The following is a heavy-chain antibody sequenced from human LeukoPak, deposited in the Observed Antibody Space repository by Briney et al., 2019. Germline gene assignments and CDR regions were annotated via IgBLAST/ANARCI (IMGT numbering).Heavy chain of an antibody. Sequence: AGGSLRLSCAASGFTFSDYYMSWIRQAPGKGLEWVSYISSSGSTIYYADSVKGRFTISRDNAKNSLYLQMNSLRAEDTAVYYCARNSYYYDSSGYYIDYYYYYMDVWGKGTTVTVSS. CDR3: ARNSYYYDSSGYYIDYYYYYMDV. V-gene: IGHV3-11*01. D-gene: IGHD3-22*01. CDR1: GFTFSDYY. CDR2: ISSSGSTI. J-gene: IGHJ6*03.